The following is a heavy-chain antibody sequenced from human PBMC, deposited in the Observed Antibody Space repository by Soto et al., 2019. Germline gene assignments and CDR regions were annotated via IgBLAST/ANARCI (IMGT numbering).Heavy chain of an antibody. CDR2: LSDSGVSP. CDR1: GFSFSSYA. J-gene: IGHJ6*02. CDR3: AKMTSDSYGRNYGMDV. V-gene: IGHV3-23*01. D-gene: IGHD5-18*01. Sequence: EVHLLESGGGLVQPGGSLRLSCAGSGFSFSSYAMSWVRQGPEKGLEWVSALSDSGVSPYYAASVKGRFTISRDNSKNMLYLPMDSLRVEDTALYYCAKMTSDSYGRNYGMDVWGQGTTVTVSS.